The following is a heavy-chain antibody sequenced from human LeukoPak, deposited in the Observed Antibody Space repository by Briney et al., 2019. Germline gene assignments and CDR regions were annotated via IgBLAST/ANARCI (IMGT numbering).Heavy chain of an antibody. D-gene: IGHD6-13*01. Sequence: GGSLRLSCAASGFTFSAYWMTWVRQAPGKGLEWVANIKQDGNEKYYVDSVKGRFTISRDNAKNSLYLEMNSLRAEDTAFYYCAKGKGGKSSTSWYAGYFHHWGQGTLVTVSS. V-gene: IGHV3-7*03. J-gene: IGHJ1*01. CDR2: IKQDGNEK. CDR1: GFTFSAYW. CDR3: AKGKGGKSSTSWYAGYFHH.